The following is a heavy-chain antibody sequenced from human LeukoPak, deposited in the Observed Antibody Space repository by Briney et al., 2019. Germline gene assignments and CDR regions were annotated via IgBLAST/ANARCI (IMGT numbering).Heavy chain of an antibody. J-gene: IGHJ4*02. V-gene: IGHV3-33*08. D-gene: IGHD2-2*01. CDR1: GFTFSSYC. CDR3: ASRSPALDF. Sequence: QTGRSLRLSCAASGFTFSSYCKHWVRQAPGKGLEWVAVIWYADSVKGRFTISRDNSKNTLYLQMNSLRAEDTALYYCASRSPALDFWGQGTLVTVSS. CDR2: IW.